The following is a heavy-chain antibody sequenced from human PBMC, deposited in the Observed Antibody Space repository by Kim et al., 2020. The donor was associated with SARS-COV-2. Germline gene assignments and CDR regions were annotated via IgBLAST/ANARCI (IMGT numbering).Heavy chain of an antibody. J-gene: IGHJ3*02. V-gene: IGHV1-58*02. Sequence: SVKVSCKASGFTFTSSAMQWVRQARGQRLEWIGWIVVGSGNTNYAQKFQERVTITRDMSTSTAYMELSSLRSEDTAVYYCAAPYCSSTSCDDAFAIWGQGTMVTVSS. CDR3: AAPYCSSTSCDDAFAI. CDR1: GFTFTSSA. D-gene: IGHD2-2*01. CDR2: IVVGSGNT.